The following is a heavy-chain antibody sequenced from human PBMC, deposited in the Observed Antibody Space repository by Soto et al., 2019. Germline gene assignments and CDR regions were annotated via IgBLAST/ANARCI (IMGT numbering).Heavy chain of an antibody. D-gene: IGHD2-15*01. CDR2: IKQDGSEK. Sequence: GGSLRLSCAASGFTFSSYWMSWVRQAPGKGLEWVANIKQDGSEKYYVDSVKGRFTISRDNAKNSLYLQMNSLRAEDTAVYYCARVLLYCSGGSCYFYYYYYYYMDVWGKGTTVTVSS. V-gene: IGHV3-7*01. CDR3: ARVLLYCSGGSCYFYYYYYYYMDV. J-gene: IGHJ6*03. CDR1: GFTFSSYW.